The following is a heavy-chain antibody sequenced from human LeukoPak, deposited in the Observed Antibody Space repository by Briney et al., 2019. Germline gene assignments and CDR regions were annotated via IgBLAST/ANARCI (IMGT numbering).Heavy chain of an antibody. CDR1: GFTFKSYW. CDR2: INQDGSAI. D-gene: IGHD6-6*01. J-gene: IGHJ4*02. Sequence: GRSLRLSCVGSGFTFKSYWMSWVRPAPEKGLEWLANINQDGSAIYYVDSVKGRFTISPDNAKDSLFLQMNSLKAEDTAVYYCARNKAAQDWGQGTLVTVSP. V-gene: IGHV3-7*01. CDR3: ARNKAAQD.